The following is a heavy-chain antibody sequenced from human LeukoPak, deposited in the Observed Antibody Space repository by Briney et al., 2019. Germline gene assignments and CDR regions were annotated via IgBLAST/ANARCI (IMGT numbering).Heavy chain of an antibody. CDR3: ARTPGYSSGWYSFPDDY. J-gene: IGHJ4*02. Sequence: GASVKVSCKASGYTFTGYYMHWVRQAPGQGLEWMRWIYPNSGGTNYAQKFQGRVTMTRDTSISTAYMELSRLRSDDTAAYYCARTPGYSSGWYSFPDDYWGQGTLVTVSS. CDR1: GYTFTGYY. D-gene: IGHD6-19*01. V-gene: IGHV1-2*02. CDR2: IYPNSGGT.